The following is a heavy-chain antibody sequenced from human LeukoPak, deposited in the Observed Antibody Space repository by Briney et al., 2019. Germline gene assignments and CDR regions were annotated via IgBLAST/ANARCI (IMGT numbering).Heavy chain of an antibody. CDR2: IYYSGGT. D-gene: IGHD6-19*01. J-gene: IGHJ5*02. V-gene: IGHV4-39*01. CDR3: ARQIFDIAVAGGLNWFDP. Sequence: SETLSLTCTVPGGSISSSSYYWGWIRQPPGKGLEWIGSIYYSGGTYYNPSLKSRVTISVDTSKNQFSLKLSSVTAADTAVYYCARQIFDIAVAGGLNWFDPWGQGTLVTVSS. CDR1: GGSISSSSYY.